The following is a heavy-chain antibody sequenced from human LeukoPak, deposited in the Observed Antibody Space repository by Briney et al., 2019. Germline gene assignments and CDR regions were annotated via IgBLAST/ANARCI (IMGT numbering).Heavy chain of an antibody. Sequence: PLETLSHTRAVSGDSISRTNWWGWVRQPPGKGLEWVGVIYYCGGTNYNPSLKSRVTISGDKSNNQFSLDLSSVTAADTAVYYCAREAASGGFSGSYPKIWGQGTLVTVSS. CDR2: IYYCGGT. CDR3: AREAASGGFSGSYPKI. V-gene: IGHV4-4*02. J-gene: IGHJ4*02. CDR1: GDSISRTNW. D-gene: IGHD3-10*01.